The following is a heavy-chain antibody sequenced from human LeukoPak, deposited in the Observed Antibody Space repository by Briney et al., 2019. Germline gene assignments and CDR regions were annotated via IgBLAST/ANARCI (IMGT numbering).Heavy chain of an antibody. CDR2: IYYSGST. J-gene: IGHJ4*02. CDR3: ARVGEDGYCSSTSCYHFDY. V-gene: IGHV4-59*01. CDR1: GGSISSYY. D-gene: IGHD2-2*03. Sequence: SETLALTCTVAGGSISSYYWSWIRQPPGEGREWIGYIYYSGSTNYNASLKSRVTISVDTSKNQFSLKLSSVTAADTAVYYCARVGEDGYCSSTSCYHFDYWGQGTLVTVSS.